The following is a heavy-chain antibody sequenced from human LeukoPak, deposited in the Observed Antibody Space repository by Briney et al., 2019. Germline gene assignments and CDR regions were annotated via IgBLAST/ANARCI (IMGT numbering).Heavy chain of an antibody. V-gene: IGHV4-4*07. CDR2: IYSSGST. CDR1: GGSISSYY. J-gene: IGHJ6*03. CDR3: ARERITMVRGVMGYYYYYYMDV. D-gene: IGHD3-10*01. Sequence: PSETLSLTCTVSGGSISSYYWSWIRQPAGKGLEWIGRIYSSGSTNYNPSLKSRVTISVDTSKNQFTLKLSSVTAADTAVYYCARERITMVRGVMGYYYYYYMDVWGKGTTVTISS.